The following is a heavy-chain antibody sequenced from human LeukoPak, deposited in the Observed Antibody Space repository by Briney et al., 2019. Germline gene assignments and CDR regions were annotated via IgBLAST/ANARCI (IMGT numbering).Heavy chain of an antibody. D-gene: IGHD6-13*01. J-gene: IGHJ4*02. V-gene: IGHV1-46*01. Sequence: ASVKVSCKASGYTFTSYYMHWVRQAPGQGLEWMGMINPSGGSTSYAQKFQGRVTMTRDMSTSTVYMELSSLRSEDTAVYSCARDSSQGAKEYYFDYWGQGTLVTVSS. CDR3: ARDSSQGAKEYYFDY. CDR1: GYTFTSYY. CDR2: INPSGGST.